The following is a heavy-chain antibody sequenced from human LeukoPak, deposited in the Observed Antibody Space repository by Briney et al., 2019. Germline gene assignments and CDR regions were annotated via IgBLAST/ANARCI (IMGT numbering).Heavy chain of an antibody. D-gene: IGHD3-3*01. V-gene: IGHV3-23*01. J-gene: IGHJ4*02. CDR2: ISGSGGST. CDR1: GFAFSSYA. CDR3: AKDPPYDFWSGNFDY. Sequence: GGSLRLSCAASGFAFSSYAISWVRQAPGKGLEWVSAISGSGGSTYYADSVKGRFTISRDNSKNTLYLQMNSLRAEDTAVYYCAKDPPYDFWSGNFDYWGQGTLVTVSS.